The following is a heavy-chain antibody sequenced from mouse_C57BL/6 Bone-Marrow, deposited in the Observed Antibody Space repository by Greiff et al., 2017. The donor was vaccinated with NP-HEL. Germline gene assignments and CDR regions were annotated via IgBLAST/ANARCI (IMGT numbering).Heavy chain of an antibody. J-gene: IGHJ2*01. D-gene: IGHD5-5*01. CDR3: ARPHYLFDY. V-gene: IGHV1-82*01. CDR1: GYAFSSSW. Sequence: QVQLQQSGPELVKPGASVKISCKASGYAFSSSWMNWVKQRPGKGLEWIGRIYPGDGDTNYNGKFKGKATLTADKSSSTAYMQLSSLTSEDSAVYFCARPHYLFDYWGQGTTLTVSS. CDR2: IYPGDGDT.